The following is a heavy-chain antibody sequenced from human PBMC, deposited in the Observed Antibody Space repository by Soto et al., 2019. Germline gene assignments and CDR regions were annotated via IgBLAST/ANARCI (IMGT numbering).Heavy chain of an antibody. CDR1: GFTVSNNY. CDR2: IYSGGYT. J-gene: IGHJ4*02. Sequence: EVQLVESGGGLIQPGGSLRLSCAVSGFTVSNNYMSWVRQAPGKGLEGVSVIYSGGYTAYGDSVKGRFTISRDNSKNTQYFKRKTRRAHGPAGFYWGTPPGGGGYWGQGTLVTVSS. V-gene: IGHV3-53*01. CDR3: GTPPGGGGY. D-gene: IGHD3-10*01.